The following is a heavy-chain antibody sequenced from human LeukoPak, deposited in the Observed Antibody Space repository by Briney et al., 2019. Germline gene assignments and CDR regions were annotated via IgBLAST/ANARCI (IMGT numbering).Heavy chain of an antibody. CDR1: GFTFSSYS. Sequence: GGSLRLSCAASGFTFSSYSMNWVRQATGKGVEWVSYISSSSSTIYYADSVKGRFTISRDNAKNSLYLQMNSLRAEDTAVYYCARDPDYGGNSYFDYWGQGTLVTVSS. CDR3: ARDPDYGGNSYFDY. J-gene: IGHJ4*02. CDR2: ISSSSSTI. D-gene: IGHD4-23*01. V-gene: IGHV3-48*01.